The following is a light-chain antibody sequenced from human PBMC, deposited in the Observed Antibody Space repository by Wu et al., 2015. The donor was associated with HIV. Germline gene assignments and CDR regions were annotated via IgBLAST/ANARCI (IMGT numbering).Light chain of an antibody. J-gene: IGKJ2*01. CDR2: AAS. Sequence: DIQMTQSPSSLSASVGDRVTITCRASQSISRYLNWYQQKPGKAPKLLIYAASSLQSGVPSRFSGSGSGTDFTLTISNLQPEDFATYYCQQSYSNPPYTFGQGTKLEIK. CDR1: QSISRY. V-gene: IGKV1-39*01. CDR3: QQSYSNPPYT.